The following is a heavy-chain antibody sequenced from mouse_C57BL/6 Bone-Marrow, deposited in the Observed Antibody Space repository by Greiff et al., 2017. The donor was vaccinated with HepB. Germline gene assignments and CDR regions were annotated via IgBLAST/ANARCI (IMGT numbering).Heavy chain of an antibody. D-gene: IGHD2-1*01. CDR3: ARYGKADYWYFDV. CDR2: IYPGDGDT. CDR1: GYAFSSYW. Sequence: QVHVKQSGAELVKPGASVKISCKASGYAFSSYWMNWVKQRPGKGLEWIGQIYPGDGDTNYNGKFKGKATLTADKSSSTAYMQLSSLTSEDSAVYFCARYGKADYWYFDVWGTGTTVTVSS. V-gene: IGHV1-80*01. J-gene: IGHJ1*03.